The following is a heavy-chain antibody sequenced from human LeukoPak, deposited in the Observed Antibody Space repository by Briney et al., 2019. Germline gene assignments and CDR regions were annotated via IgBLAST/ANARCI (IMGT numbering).Heavy chain of an antibody. V-gene: IGHV5-51*01. CDR2: IYPGDSDT. D-gene: IGHD5-24*01. CDR3: ARRGGRDAYSEGFDY. CDR1: GYSFTSYW. J-gene: IGHJ4*02. Sequence: GESLKISCKVSGYSFTSYWIGWVRQMPGKGLEWMGIIYPGDSDTTYSPSFQGQVTVSADKSISTAYLQWSSLKASDTAIYYCARRGGRDAYSEGFDYWGQGTLVTVSS.